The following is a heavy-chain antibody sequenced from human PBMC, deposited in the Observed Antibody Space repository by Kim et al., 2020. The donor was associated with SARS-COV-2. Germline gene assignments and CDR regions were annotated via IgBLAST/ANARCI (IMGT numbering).Heavy chain of an antibody. J-gene: IGHJ6*02. CDR1: GFTFSNAW. V-gene: IGHV3-15*01. CDR2: IKSKTDGGTT. D-gene: IGHD3-10*01. Sequence: GGSLRLSCAASGFTFSNAWMSWVRQAPGKGLEWVGRIKSKTDGGTTDYAAPVKGRFTISRDDSKNTLYLQMNSLKTEDTAVYYCTTRLGMVRGAMPSSMDVWGQGTTVTVSS. CDR3: TTRLGMVRGAMPSSMDV.